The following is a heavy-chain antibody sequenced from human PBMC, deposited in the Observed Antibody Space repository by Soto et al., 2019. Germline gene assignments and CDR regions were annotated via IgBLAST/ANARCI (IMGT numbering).Heavy chain of an antibody. Sequence: SETLSLTCGVSGGSLSGATYSWNWIRQLPGKGLEWIGYIFPSGTTYYNPSLKSRVTISIDVSKNQFSLSLRSFTAADTAVYYCARSREFDYWSQGTLVTVSS. CDR1: GGSLSGATYS. V-gene: IGHV4-30-2*01. CDR2: IFPSGTT. J-gene: IGHJ4*02. CDR3: ARSREFDY.